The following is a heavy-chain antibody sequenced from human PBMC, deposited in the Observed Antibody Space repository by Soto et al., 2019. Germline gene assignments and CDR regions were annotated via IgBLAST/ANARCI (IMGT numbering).Heavy chain of an antibody. Sequence: PGGSLRLSCAASGFTFSSYGMHWVRQAPGKGLEWVAVISYDGSNKYYADSVKGRFTISRDNSKNTLYLQMTSLRAEDTAVYYCARQGYYDRSENWFDPWGQGTLVTVSS. CDR1: GFTFSSYG. D-gene: IGHD3-22*01. V-gene: IGHV3-30*03. J-gene: IGHJ5*02. CDR3: ARQGYYDRSENWFDP. CDR2: ISYDGSNK.